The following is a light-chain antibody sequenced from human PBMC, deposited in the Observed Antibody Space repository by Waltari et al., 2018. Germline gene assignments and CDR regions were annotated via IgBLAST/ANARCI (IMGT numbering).Light chain of an antibody. CDR2: EVS. J-gene: IGLJ2*01. V-gene: IGLV2-14*01. CDR3: SSYTSSSTPVV. Sequence: QSALTQPASVSGSPGQSLTIPCPGTSSDVGGYNYVSWYQQHPGKAPKLMIYEVSNRPSGVSNRFSGSKSGNTASLTISGLQAEDEADYYCSSYTSSSTPVVFGGGTKLTVL. CDR1: SSDVGGYNY.